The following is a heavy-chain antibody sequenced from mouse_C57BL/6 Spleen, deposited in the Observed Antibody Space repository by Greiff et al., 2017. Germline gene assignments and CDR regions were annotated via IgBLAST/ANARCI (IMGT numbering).Heavy chain of an antibody. CDR1: GFTFSSYA. V-gene: IGHV5-4*01. CDR2: ISDGGSYT. D-gene: IGHD2-5*01. Sequence: EVMLVESGGGLVKPGGSLKLSCAASGFTFSSYAMSWVRQTPEKRLEWVATISDGGSYTYYPDNVKGRFTISRDNAKNNLYLQMSHLKSEDTAMYYCARDRGDYSNLGYFDVWGTGTTVTVSS. CDR3: ARDRGDYSNLGYFDV. J-gene: IGHJ1*03.